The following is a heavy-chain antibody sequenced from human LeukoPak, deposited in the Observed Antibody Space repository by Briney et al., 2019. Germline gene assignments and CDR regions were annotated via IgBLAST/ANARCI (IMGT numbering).Heavy chain of an antibody. CDR3: ARDPARVATITDH. CDR1: GFTFSSYS. Sequence: GGSLRLSCAASGFTFSSYSMNWVRQAPGKGLEWVSSISSSSSYIYYADSVKGRFTISRDNAKNSLYLQMNSLRAEDTAVYYCARDPARVATITDHWGQGTLVTVSS. D-gene: IGHD5-12*01. CDR2: ISSSSSYI. J-gene: IGHJ5*02. V-gene: IGHV3-21*01.